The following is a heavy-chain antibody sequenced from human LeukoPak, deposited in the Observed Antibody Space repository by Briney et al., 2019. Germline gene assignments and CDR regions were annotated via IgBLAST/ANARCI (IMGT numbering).Heavy chain of an antibody. CDR1: GGSFSGYY. Sequence: PLETLSLTCAVYGGSFSGYYWNWIRQTPGKGLEWIGEINHSGSTNYNPPLKSRVTISVDTSKNQFSLKLSSVTAADTAVYYCARERYDILTGYYNVGGAFDIWGQGTMVTVSS. D-gene: IGHD3-9*01. CDR2: INHSGST. CDR3: ARERYDILTGYYNVGGAFDI. V-gene: IGHV4-34*01. J-gene: IGHJ3*02.